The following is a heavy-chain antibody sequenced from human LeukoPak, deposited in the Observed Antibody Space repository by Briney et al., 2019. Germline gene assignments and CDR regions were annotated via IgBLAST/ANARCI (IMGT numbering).Heavy chain of an antibody. D-gene: IGHD3-10*01. Sequence: SETLSLTCTVSGGSISSYYWSWIRQPAGKGLEWIGRIYTSGTTHYNPSLKSRVTISVDTSKNQFSLKLSSVTAADTAVYYCARTRYYYNSRSYGAPYYFDYWGQGTLVTVSS. V-gene: IGHV4-4*07. CDR1: GGSISSYY. CDR3: ARTRYYYNSRSYGAPYYFDY. J-gene: IGHJ4*02. CDR2: IYTSGTT.